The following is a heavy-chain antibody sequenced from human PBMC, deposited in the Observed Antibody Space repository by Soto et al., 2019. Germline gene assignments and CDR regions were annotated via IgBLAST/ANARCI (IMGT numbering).Heavy chain of an antibody. D-gene: IGHD7-27*01. V-gene: IGHV3-48*03. CDR3: ARGAGKTGDLDY. J-gene: IGHJ4*02. CDR1: GFTFSSYE. CDR2: ISSSGSTI. Sequence: GGSLRLSCAASGFTFSSYEMNWVRQAPGKGLEWVSYISSSGSTIYYADSVKGRFTISRDNAKNSLYLQMNSLRAEDTAVYYCARGAGKTGDLDYWGQGTLVTVSS.